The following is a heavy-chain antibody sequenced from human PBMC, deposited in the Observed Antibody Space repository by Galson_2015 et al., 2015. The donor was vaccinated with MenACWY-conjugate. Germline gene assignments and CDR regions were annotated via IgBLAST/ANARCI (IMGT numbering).Heavy chain of an antibody. Sequence: SVKVSCKASGYTFTSCGVSWVRQAPGQGLEWMGWISGYNGNTFYAENLLGRVTMTTDTSTSTAYMELKNLRSDDTAVYYCARTIGARGLTPGTYYFDYWGQGTLVTVSS. D-gene: IGHD3-10*01. CDR3: ARTIGARGLTPGTYYFDY. V-gene: IGHV1-18*01. CDR2: ISGYNGNT. J-gene: IGHJ4*02. CDR1: GYTFTSCG.